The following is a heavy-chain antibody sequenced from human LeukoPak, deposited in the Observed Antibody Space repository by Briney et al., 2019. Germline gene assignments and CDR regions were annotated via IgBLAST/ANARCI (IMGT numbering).Heavy chain of an antibody. V-gene: IGHV4-61*08. CDR3: ARTQSQSGSYRYYFGY. J-gene: IGHJ4*02. CDR1: GASVGSAGYH. Sequence: SETRSLTCTVSGASVGSAGYHWSWIRQPPGGGLEWIGYIYYISNTNYNPSLKSRVTMSVDPSKNQFSLKLNSVTAADTAVYYCARTQSQSGSYRYYFGYWGQGTLVTVSS. D-gene: IGHD1-26*01. CDR2: IYYISNT.